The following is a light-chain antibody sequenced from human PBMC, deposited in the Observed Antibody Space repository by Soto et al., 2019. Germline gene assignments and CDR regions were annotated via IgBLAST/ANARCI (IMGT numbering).Light chain of an antibody. Sequence: DIQMTQSPSSLSASVGDRVTITCRASQSISIYLNWYQQKLGRAPKLLIYAASSLESGVPSRFSGRGSGTDFTLTISSLQPEDFATYYCQQSDTIPWAFSQGTKVDIK. CDR3: QQSDTIPWA. J-gene: IGKJ1*01. V-gene: IGKV1-39*01. CDR1: QSISIY. CDR2: AAS.